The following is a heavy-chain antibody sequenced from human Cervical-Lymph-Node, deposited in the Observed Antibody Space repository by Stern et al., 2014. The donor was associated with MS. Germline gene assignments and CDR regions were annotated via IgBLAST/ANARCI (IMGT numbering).Heavy chain of an antibody. Sequence: VQLVESGGGVVQPGTSLRLSCAASGFTFSSYGMHWVRQAPGKGLEWVALAWYDGSTAYFTNPFKARFTISKNNSTNTQSFQTNSLTTEDTAVYYCARGHIPYAYNYLFDYWGQGTLVTVSS. V-gene: IGHV3-33*01. CDR3: ARGHIPYAYNYLFDY. CDR2: AWYDGSTA. CDR1: GFTFSSYG. D-gene: IGHD5-24*01. J-gene: IGHJ4*02.